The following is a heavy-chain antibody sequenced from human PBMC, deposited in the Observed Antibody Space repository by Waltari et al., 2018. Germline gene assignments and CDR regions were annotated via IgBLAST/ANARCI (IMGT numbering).Heavy chain of an antibody. D-gene: IGHD6-19*01. CDR3: ALWESGWRAFRF. CDR2: IRHTGDT. Sequence: QVQLQESGPGLGKSSETLSLTCTVSGVSVSGYFWNWIRQAPGKGAGGIGYIRHTGDTKQNASLKRRVTMSVDTARNDFSLRRSSVTAADTAVYYCALWESGWRAFRFWGQGTLGTVSS. V-gene: IGHV4-59*08. J-gene: IGHJ4*03. CDR1: GVSVSGYF.